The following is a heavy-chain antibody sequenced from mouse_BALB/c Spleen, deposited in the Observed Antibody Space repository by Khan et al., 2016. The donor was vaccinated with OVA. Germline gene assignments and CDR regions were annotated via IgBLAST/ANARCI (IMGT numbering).Heavy chain of an antibody. CDR1: GYTFTTYW. V-gene: IGHV1-7*01. CDR3: ARDRIDY. CDR2: INPTSDYT. Sequence: VQLQESGAELAKPGASVKMSCKASGYTFTTYWMHWVKQRPGQGLEWIGYINPTSDYTDYNEKFKDKATLSADKSASTAYMQLSSLTTEDSAVXYCARDRIDYWVQGTTLTVSS. J-gene: IGHJ2*01.